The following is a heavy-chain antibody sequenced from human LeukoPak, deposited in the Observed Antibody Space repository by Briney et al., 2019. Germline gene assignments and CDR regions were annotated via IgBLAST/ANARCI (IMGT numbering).Heavy chain of an antibody. D-gene: IGHD4-11*01. CDR1: GFTFSNYA. Sequence: GGSLRLSCAAPGFTFSNYAMNWVRQAPGKGLEWVSGISGSGGSTYYADSVEGRFTISRDNSKNTLYLQMISLRAEDTAVYYCAKDRYSNYGNWFDPWGQGTLVTVFS. V-gene: IGHV3-23*01. CDR2: ISGSGGST. J-gene: IGHJ5*02. CDR3: AKDRYSNYGNWFDP.